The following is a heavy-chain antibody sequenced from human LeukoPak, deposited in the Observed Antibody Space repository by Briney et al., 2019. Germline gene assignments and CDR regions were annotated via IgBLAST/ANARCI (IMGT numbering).Heavy chain of an antibody. V-gene: IGHV1-24*01. Sequence: GASVKVSCKVSGYTLTELSMHWVRQAPGKGLEWMGGFDPEDGETIYAQKFQGRVTMTEDTSTDTAYMELSSLRSEDTAVYYCATARIAYGSGSYYKSPPNWFDPWGQGALVTVSS. CDR2: FDPEDGET. CDR1: GYTLTELS. D-gene: IGHD3-10*01. J-gene: IGHJ5*02. CDR3: ATARIAYGSGSYYKSPPNWFDP.